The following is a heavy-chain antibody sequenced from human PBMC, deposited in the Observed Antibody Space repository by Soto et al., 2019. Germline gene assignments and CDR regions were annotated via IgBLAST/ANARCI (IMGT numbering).Heavy chain of an antibody. CDR1: GYTFTSYG. Sequence: ASVKVSCKASGYTFTSYGISWVRQAPGQGLEWMGWISAYNGNTNYAQKLQGRVTMTTDTSTSTAYMELRSLRSDDTAVYYCARDNEHSYSGYDPLLGNFDYWGQGTLVTVSS. CDR3: ARDNEHSYSGYDPLLGNFDY. J-gene: IGHJ4*02. D-gene: IGHD5-12*01. CDR2: ISAYNGNT. V-gene: IGHV1-18*01.